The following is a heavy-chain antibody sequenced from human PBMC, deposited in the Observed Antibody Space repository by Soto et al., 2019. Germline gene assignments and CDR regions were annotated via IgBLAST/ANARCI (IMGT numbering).Heavy chain of an antibody. J-gene: IGHJ1*01. D-gene: IGHD6-13*01. V-gene: IGHV1-18*04. Sequence: ASVKVSCKASGYTFTSCGITWVRQAPGQGLEWMGWISVYNGNTKYAEKLQGRVTMTTDTSTSTAYMELRSLRSDDTAVYYCTRALAAAGSAEYFQLWGQGTLVTVSS. CDR1: GYTFTSCG. CDR3: TRALAAAGSAEYFQL. CDR2: ISVYNGNT.